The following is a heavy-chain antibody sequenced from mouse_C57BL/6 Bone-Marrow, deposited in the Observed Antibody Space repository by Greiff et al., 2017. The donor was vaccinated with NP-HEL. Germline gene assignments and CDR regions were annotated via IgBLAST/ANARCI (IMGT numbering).Heavy chain of an antibody. Sequence: VQLQQSGAELVRPGTSVKMSCKASGYSFTNYWIGWAKQRPGHGLEWIGDIYPGGGYTNYNEKFKGKATLTADKSSSTSYMQFSSLTSEDSAIYYCARGRYFDYWGQGTTLTVSS. CDR1: GYSFTNYW. V-gene: IGHV1-63*01. CDR3: ARGRYFDY. J-gene: IGHJ2*01. CDR2: IYPGGGYT.